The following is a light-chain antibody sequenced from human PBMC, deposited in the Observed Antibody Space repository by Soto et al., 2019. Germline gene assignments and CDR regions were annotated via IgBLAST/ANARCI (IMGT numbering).Light chain of an antibody. Sequence: DIQMTQSPSTLSASVGDRVSIACRASESISVWLDWYQQKPGKAPKLLIQKASSLESGVPSRFSGSGSGTEFTLTISRLQPDDFATYYCQQYLRMSTFGQGTKLEIK. CDR2: KAS. V-gene: IGKV1-5*03. J-gene: IGKJ2*02. CDR1: ESISVW. CDR3: QQYLRMST.